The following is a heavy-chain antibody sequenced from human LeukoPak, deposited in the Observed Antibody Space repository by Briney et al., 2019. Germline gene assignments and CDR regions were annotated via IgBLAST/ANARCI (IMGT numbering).Heavy chain of an antibody. CDR3: ARDLAVVTHYFDY. J-gene: IGHJ4*02. CDR1: GASISSTNNF. V-gene: IGHV4-39*07. CDR2: IYYSVST. Sequence: SETLSLTCTVSGASISSTNNFWGWIRQTPGKGLEWIATIYYSVSTYYNPSLKSRVTISVYTSKNQFSLKLSSVTAADTAVYYCARDLAVVTHYFDYWGQGTLVTVSS. D-gene: IGHD4-23*01.